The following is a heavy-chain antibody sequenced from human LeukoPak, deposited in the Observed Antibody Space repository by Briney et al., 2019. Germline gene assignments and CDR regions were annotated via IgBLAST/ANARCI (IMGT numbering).Heavy chain of an antibody. CDR1: GFTFSSYA. D-gene: IGHD1-26*01. J-gene: IGHJ4*02. V-gene: IGHV3-23*01. Sequence: PGGSLRLSCTASGFTFSSYAMSWVRQAPGKGLEWVSAISGSGGSTYYGDSVKGRFTFSRDNSKNILFLQMNSLRAEDTAVYYCAKGSLGSYYQSYYDYWGQGALVTVSA. CDR2: ISGSGGST. CDR3: AKGSLGSYYQSYYDY.